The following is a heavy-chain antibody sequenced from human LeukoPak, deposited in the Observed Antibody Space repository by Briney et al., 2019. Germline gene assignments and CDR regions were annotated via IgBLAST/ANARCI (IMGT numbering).Heavy chain of an antibody. Sequence: SVKVSCKASGGTFSSYAISWVRQAPGQGLESMGRIIPIFGTANYAQKFQGRVTITTDESTSTAYMELSSLRSEDTAVYYCARDGPYCTNGVCHWGLRWFDPWGQGTLVTVSS. CDR1: GGTFSSYA. V-gene: IGHV1-69*05. D-gene: IGHD2-8*01. CDR3: ARDGPYCTNGVCHWGLRWFDP. J-gene: IGHJ5*02. CDR2: IIPIFGTA.